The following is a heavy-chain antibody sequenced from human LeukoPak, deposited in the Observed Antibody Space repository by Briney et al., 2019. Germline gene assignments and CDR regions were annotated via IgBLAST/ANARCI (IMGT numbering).Heavy chain of an antibody. V-gene: IGHV1-69*13. CDR3: ASRHHYDFWSGYNT. Sequence: GASVKVSCKASGGTFSSYAISWVRQAPGQGLEWMGGIIPISGTANYAQKFQGRVTITADESTSTAYMELSSLRSEDTAVYYCASRHHYDFWSGYNTWGQGTLVTVSS. CDR1: GGTFSSYA. D-gene: IGHD3-3*01. CDR2: IIPISGTA. J-gene: IGHJ5*02.